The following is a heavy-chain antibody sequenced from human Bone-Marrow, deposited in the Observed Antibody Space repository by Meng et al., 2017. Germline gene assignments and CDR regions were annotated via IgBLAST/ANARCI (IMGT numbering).Heavy chain of an antibody. Sequence: SETLSLTCTVSGGSISSYYWSGFRQPPGKGREWIGYLYYSGSTNYNPSLKSRVTISVDTTKNQFSLKLSSVTAADTAVYCSARDRSKYGGKRGAIDAFDIWGQGTMVTVSS. D-gene: IGHD4-23*01. CDR2: LYYSGST. V-gene: IGHV4-59*01. J-gene: IGHJ3*02. CDR3: ARDRSKYGGKRGAIDAFDI. CDR1: GGSISSYY.